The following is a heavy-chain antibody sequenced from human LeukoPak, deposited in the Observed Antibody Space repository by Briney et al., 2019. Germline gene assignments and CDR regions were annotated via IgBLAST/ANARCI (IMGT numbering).Heavy chain of an antibody. CDR1: GGSISSSTYY. J-gene: IGHJ5*02. CDR3: ARLWFGNWFDP. CDR2: NYYSGST. Sequence: SETLSLTCTVSGGSISSSTYYWGWIRQPPGKGLEWIGSNYYSGSTYYNPSLKSRVTISVDTSKNQFSLKLSSVTAADTAVYYCARLWFGNWFDPWGQGTLVTVSS. V-gene: IGHV4-39*01. D-gene: IGHD3-10*01.